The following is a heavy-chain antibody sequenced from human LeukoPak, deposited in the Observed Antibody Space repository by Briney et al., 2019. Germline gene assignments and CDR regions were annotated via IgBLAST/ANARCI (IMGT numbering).Heavy chain of an antibody. D-gene: IGHD3-10*01. CDR3: AKPPHTYYYGSGSYPFDY. V-gene: IGHV3-23*01. CDR2: ISGSGGST. J-gene: IGHJ4*02. CDR1: GFTFSSYA. Sequence: GGSLRLSCAASGFTFSSYAMSWVRQAPGKGLEWVSAISGSGGSTYYADSVKGRFTISRDNSKNTLYLQMNSLRAEDTAVYYCAKPPHTYYYGSGSYPFDYWGQGTLVTVSS.